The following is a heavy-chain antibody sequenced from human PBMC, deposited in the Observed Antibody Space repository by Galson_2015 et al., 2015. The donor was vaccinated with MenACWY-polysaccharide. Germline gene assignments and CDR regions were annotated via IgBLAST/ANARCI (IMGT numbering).Heavy chain of an antibody. CDR2: ISYDGNNK. J-gene: IGHJ5*02. CDR3: AKDFGVVFLEWSNWFDP. V-gene: IGHV3-30-3*01. CDR1: GFTFSSYA. D-gene: IGHD3-3*01. Sequence: SLRLSCAASGFTFSSYAMHWVRQAPGKGLEWLAVISYDGNNKYYADSVQGRLTISRDNSKNTLYLQINSLRPEDTAVYYCAKDFGVVFLEWSNWFDPWGQGTLVTVSS.